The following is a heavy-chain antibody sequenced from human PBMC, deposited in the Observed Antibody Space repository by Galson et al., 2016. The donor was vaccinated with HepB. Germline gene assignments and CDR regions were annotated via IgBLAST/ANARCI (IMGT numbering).Heavy chain of an antibody. CDR2: IYYSGST. CDR3: ARVKVATDVFHWFDP. V-gene: IGHV4-31*03. D-gene: IGHD4-23*01. Sequence: TLSLTCTVSGDSITRGGYYWSWIRQIPGKDLEWIGYIYYSGSTYYTPSLESRLTMSVDTSENQFSLKLNSVTAADTAIYYCARVKVATDVFHWFDPWGQGTLVTVSS. CDR1: GDSITRGGYY. J-gene: IGHJ5*02.